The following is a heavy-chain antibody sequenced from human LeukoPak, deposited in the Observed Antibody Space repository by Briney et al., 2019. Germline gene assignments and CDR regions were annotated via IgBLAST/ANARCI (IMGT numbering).Heavy chain of an antibody. D-gene: IGHD3-3*01. Sequence: PSETLSLTCTVSGCSISSYYWSWIRQPPGKGLEWIGYIYYSGSTNYNPSLKSRVTISVDTSKNQFSLKLSSVTAADTAVYYCARTRVFWSGYYFDYWGQGTLVTASS. J-gene: IGHJ4*02. CDR2: IYYSGST. CDR3: ARTRVFWSGYYFDY. CDR1: GCSISSYY. V-gene: IGHV4-59*01.